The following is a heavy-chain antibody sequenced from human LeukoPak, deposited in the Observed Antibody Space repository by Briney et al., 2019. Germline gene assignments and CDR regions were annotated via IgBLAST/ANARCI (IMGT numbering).Heavy chain of an antibody. V-gene: IGHV4-34*01. Sequence: SETLSLTCAAYGGSFSGYYWSWIRQLPGKGLEWIGEINHSGITNYNPSLKSRVTISVDTSKNQFSLKLSSVTAADTAVYYCARVSRDSSGYTFDYWGQGTLVTVSS. D-gene: IGHD3-22*01. CDR3: ARVSRDSSGYTFDY. CDR1: GGSFSGYY. CDR2: INHSGIT. J-gene: IGHJ4*02.